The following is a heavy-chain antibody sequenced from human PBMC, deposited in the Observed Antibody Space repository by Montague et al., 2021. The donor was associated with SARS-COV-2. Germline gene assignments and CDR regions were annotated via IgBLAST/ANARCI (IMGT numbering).Heavy chain of an antibody. Sequence: SETLSLTCTVSGDSISYFYRSWIRQPAGKGLEWIGRVSASGSTNYNPSLNSRVTMSVDTSKKQFSLRLSPVTAADTAVYYCARDVVAAPGTFDYWGQGTLATVSS. D-gene: IGHD6-13*01. CDR1: GDSISYFY. CDR2: VSASGST. J-gene: IGHJ4*02. CDR3: ARDVVAAPGTFDY. V-gene: IGHV4-4*07.